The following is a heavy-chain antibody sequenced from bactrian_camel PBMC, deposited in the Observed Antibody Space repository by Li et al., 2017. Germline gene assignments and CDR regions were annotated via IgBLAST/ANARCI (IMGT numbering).Heavy chain of an antibody. D-gene: IGHD4*01. Sequence: HVQLVESGGGLARAGETLTLSCTISGFSLDDPVDIGWYRRVEENDCELVARTSSDGNPHYYNFVKGRFTIFADTAKNTVFLQMNSLKPDDTGVYYCAADHYTDLEDTELCWGQGTQVTVS. CDR2: TSSDGNP. CDR3: AADHYTDLEDTELC. V-gene: IGHV3S53*01. CDR1: GFSLDDPVD. J-gene: IGHJ4*01.